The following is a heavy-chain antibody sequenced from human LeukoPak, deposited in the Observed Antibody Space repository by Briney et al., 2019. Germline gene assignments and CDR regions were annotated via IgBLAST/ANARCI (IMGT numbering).Heavy chain of an antibody. CDR3: ARSLDYGDYGDY. Sequence: PSETLSLTCAVYGGSFSGYYWSWIRQPPGKGLEWIGEINHSGSTNYNPPLKSRVTISVDTSKNQFSLKLSSVTAADTAVYYCARSLDYGDYGDYWGQGTLVTVSS. J-gene: IGHJ4*02. CDR2: INHSGST. CDR1: GGSFSGYY. V-gene: IGHV4-34*01. D-gene: IGHD4-17*01.